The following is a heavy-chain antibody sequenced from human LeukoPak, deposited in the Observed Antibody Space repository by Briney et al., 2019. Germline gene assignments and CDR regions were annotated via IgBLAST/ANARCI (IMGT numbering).Heavy chain of an antibody. CDR3: ANGGDDYDFWSGLSSWFDP. D-gene: IGHD3-3*01. CDR2: IIPIFGTA. CDR1: GGTFSSYA. V-gene: IGHV1-69*05. J-gene: IGHJ5*02. Sequence: SVKVSCKASGGTFSSYAISWVRQAPGQGLECMGGIIPIFGTANYAQKFQGRVTITTDESTSTAYMELSSLRSEDMAVYYCANGGDDYDFWSGLSSWFDPWGQGTLVTVSS.